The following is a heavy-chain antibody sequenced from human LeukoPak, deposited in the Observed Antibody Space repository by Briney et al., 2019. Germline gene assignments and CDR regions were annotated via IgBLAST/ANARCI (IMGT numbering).Heavy chain of an antibody. D-gene: IGHD2-8*01. CDR1: GGSISSYY. CDR2: IYTSGST. V-gene: IGHV4-4*07. Sequence: SETLSLTCTVSGGSISSYYWSWLRQPAGKGLEWIGRIYTSGSTNYNPSLTSRVTMSVDTSKTQFSLKLSSVTAADTAVYYCARDRGYCTNGVCAGTDYWGQGTLVTVSS. CDR3: ARDRGYCTNGVCAGTDY. J-gene: IGHJ4*02.